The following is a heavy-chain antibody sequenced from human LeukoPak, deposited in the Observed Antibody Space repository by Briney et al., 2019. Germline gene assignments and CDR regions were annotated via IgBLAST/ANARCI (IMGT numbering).Heavy chain of an antibody. CDR1: GFTFSSYA. J-gene: IGHJ4*02. CDR2: ISGTGAST. V-gene: IGHV3-23*01. D-gene: IGHD6-13*01. CDR3: ARTLSSRWTFDY. Sequence: GGSLRLSCAASGFTFSSYAMSWVRQAPGKGLEWVSAISGTGASTYYADSVKGRFTISRDNSKNTLFLQMNSLRAEDTAVYYCARTLSSRWTFDYWGQRTLVTVSS.